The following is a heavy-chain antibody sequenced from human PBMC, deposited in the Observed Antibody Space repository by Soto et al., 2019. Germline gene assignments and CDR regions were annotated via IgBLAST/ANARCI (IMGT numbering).Heavy chain of an antibody. D-gene: IGHD4-17*01. J-gene: IGHJ4*02. V-gene: IGHV3-30*03. Sequence: GGSLRLSCAASGFTFSSYGMHWVRQAPGKGLEWVAVISYDGSNKYYADSVKGRFTISRDNSKNTLYLQMNSLRAGDTAVYYCATRSSTGGQFDYWGQGTLVTVSS. CDR2: ISYDGSNK. CDR3: ATRSSTGGQFDY. CDR1: GFTFSSYG.